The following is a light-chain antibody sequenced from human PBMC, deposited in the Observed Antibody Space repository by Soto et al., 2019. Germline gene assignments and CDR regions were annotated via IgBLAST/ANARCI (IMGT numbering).Light chain of an antibody. J-gene: IGKJ4*01. Sequence: ERVMTQSPATLSVSPGERATLSCRASQSVSSNLAWYQQKPGQAPRLLVYGASTRATGIPARFSGSGSGTQFTLTISSLQSEDFAVYYCQQHNNWPLTFGGGTKV. V-gene: IGKV3-15*01. CDR3: QQHNNWPLT. CDR2: GAS. CDR1: QSVSSN.